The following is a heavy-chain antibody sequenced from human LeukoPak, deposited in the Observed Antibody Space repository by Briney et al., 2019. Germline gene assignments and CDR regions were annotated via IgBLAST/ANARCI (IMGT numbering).Heavy chain of an antibody. CDR1: GFTFGSYS. D-gene: IGHD5-12*01. CDR2: ISSSTIYI. V-gene: IGHV3-21*01. CDR3: ARGGYSGYEFDY. J-gene: IGHJ4*02. Sequence: TGGSLRLSCAASGFTFGSYSMNWVRQAPGKGLEWVSSISSSTIYIYYADSVKGRFTISRDNAKNSLYLQMNSLRAEDTAVYYCARGGYSGYEFDYWGQGTLVTVSS.